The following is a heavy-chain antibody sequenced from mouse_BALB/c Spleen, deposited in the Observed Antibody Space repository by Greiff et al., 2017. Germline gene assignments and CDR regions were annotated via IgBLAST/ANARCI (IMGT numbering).Heavy chain of an antibody. CDR3: ARRDGYYAMDC. CDR1: GYSITSDYA. CDR2: ISYSGST. Sequence: EVKLQESGPGLVKPSQSLSLTCTVTGYSITSDYAWNWIRQFPGNKLEWMGYISYSGSTSYNPSLKSRISITRDTSKNQFFLQLNSVTTEDTATYYCARRDGYYAMDCWGQGTSVTVSS. V-gene: IGHV3-2*02. D-gene: IGHD2-3*01. J-gene: IGHJ4*01.